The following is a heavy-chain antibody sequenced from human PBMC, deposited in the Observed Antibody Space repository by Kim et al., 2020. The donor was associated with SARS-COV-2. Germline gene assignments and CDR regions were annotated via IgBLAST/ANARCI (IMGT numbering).Heavy chain of an antibody. CDR2: IKGDGSES. CDR3: TRDGGWLYLDY. CDR1: GFIFSNTW. J-gene: IGHJ4*02. V-gene: IGHV3-7*03. Sequence: GGSLRLSCAASGFIFSNTWMTWVRQAPGKGLEWVANIKGDGSESHYVDSVKGRFTIFRDNAKNSVYLQMNSLRADDTAVYYCTRDGGWLYLDYWGQGTLVIVSS. D-gene: IGHD3-16*01.